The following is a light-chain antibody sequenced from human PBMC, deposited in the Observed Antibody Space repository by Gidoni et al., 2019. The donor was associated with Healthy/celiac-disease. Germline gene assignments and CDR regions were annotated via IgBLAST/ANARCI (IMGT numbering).Light chain of an antibody. J-gene: IGLJ1*01. V-gene: IGLV3-25*03. CDR1: ALPKQY. CDR2: KDS. CDR3: QSADSSGTYV. Sequence: YELTQQPSVSVSPGQTARITCSGDALPKQYAYWYQQKPGQAPVLVIYKDSAGPSGIPERFSGSSSGTTVTLTISGVQAEDEADYYCQSADSSGTYVFGSGTKVTVL.